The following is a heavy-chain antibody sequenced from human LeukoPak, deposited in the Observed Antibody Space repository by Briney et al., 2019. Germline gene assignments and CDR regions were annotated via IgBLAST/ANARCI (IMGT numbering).Heavy chain of an antibody. CDR3: ARGGPNYGDYVKYYYYGMDV. V-gene: IGHV4-59*01. D-gene: IGHD4-17*01. J-gene: IGHJ6*02. CDR1: GGSISSYY. Sequence: PSETLSITCTVSGGSISSYYWSWIRQPPGKGLEWIGYIYYSGSTNYNPSLKSRVTISVDTSKNQFSLKLSSVTAADTAVYYCARGGPNYGDYVKYYYYGMDVWGQGTTVTVSS. CDR2: IYYSGST.